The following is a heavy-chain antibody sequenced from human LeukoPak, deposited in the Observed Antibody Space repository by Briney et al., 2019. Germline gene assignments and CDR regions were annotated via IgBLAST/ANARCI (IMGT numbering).Heavy chain of an antibody. D-gene: IGHD3-10*01. V-gene: IGHV4-59*08. CDR3: ARLHGSGSYTDY. J-gene: IGHJ4*02. Sequence: SETLSLTCTVSGGSISSYYWSWIRQPPGKGLEWIGYIYYSGSTNYNPSLKSRVTISVDTSKNQFSLKLSSVTAADTAVYYCARLHGSGSYTDYWGPGTLVTVSS. CDR1: GGSISSYY. CDR2: IYYSGST.